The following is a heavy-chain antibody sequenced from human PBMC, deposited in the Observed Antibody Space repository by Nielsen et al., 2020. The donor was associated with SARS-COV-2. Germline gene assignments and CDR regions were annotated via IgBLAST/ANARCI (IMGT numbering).Heavy chain of an antibody. Sequence: GESLKISCAASGFTFSSYWMSWVRQAPGKGLEWVANIKQDGSEKYYVDSVKGRFTISRDNAKNSLYLQMNSLRAEDTAVYYCAKVATDYYVGRFDSWGQGTLVTVSS. CDR1: GFTFSSYW. CDR3: AKVATDYYVGRFDS. CDR2: IKQDGSEK. J-gene: IGHJ5*01. D-gene: IGHD3-9*01. V-gene: IGHV3-7*03.